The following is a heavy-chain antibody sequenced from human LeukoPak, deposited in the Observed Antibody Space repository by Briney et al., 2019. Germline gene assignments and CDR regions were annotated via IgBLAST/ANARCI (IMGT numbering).Heavy chain of an antibody. J-gene: IGHJ4*02. CDR1: GFTVSTNC. CDR3: ARVDTVMAYYFDL. D-gene: IGHD5-18*01. V-gene: IGHV3-53*04. Sequence: GGSLRLSCAASGFTVSTNCMTWVRQAPGKGLEWVSTIYSGGTTYYADSVMGRFTISRHNSGNTLYLQMNSLRAEDTAVYYCARVDTVMAYYFDLWGQGTLVTVSS. CDR2: IYSGGTT.